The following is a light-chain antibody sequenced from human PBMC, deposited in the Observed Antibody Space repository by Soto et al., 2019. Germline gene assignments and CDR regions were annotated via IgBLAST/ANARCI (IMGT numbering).Light chain of an antibody. J-gene: IGLJ1*01. Sequence: QSALTQPRSVSGCPGQSVTISCTGTSSDVGGYDSVSWYQQHPGKAPKVMIFDVTKRPSGVPDRFSGSKSANTASLTISGLQAEDEADYYCCSYAGTYTYVFGTGTKVTVL. CDR1: SSDVGGYDS. CDR2: DVT. V-gene: IGLV2-11*01. CDR3: CSYAGTYTYV.